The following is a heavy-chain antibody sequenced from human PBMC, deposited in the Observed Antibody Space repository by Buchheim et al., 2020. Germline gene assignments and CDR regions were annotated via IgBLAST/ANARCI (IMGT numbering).Heavy chain of an antibody. J-gene: IGHJ4*02. V-gene: IGHV4-59*01. CDR1: GGSISSYY. Sequence: QVQLQESGPGLVKPSETLSLTCTVSGGSISSYYWSWIRQPPGKGLEWIGYIYYSGSTNYNPSLKSRVTISVDTSKNQFSLKLSSVTAADTAVYYCARDQVAGRDFDYWGQGTL. CDR2: IYYSGST. D-gene: IGHD6-19*01. CDR3: ARDQVAGRDFDY.